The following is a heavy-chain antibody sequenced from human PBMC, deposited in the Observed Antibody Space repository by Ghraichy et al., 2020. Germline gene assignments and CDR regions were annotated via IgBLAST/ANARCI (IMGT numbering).Heavy chain of an antibody. CDR3: ARHDPKGYYYYGMDV. CDR1: GGSISSSSYY. J-gene: IGHJ6*02. CDR2: IYYSGST. Sequence: SETLSLTCTVSGGSISSSSYYWGWIRQPPGKGLEWIGSIYYSGSTYYNPSLKSRVTISVDTSKNQFSLKLSSVTAADTAVYYCARHDPKGYYYYGMDVWGQGTTVTVSS. V-gene: IGHV4-39*01.